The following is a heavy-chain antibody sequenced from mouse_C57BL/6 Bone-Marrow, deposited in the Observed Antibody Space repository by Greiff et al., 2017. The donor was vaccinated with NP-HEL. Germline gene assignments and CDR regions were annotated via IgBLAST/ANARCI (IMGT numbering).Heavy chain of an antibody. V-gene: IGHV5-6*01. D-gene: IGHD1-1*01. CDR1: GFTFSSYG. Sequence: EVQGVESGGDLVKPGGSQKLSCAASGFTFSSYGMSWVRQTPDKRLEWVATISSGGSYTYYPDSVKGRFTISRDNAKNTLYLQMSSLKSEDTAMYYCARVYYYGSSLGYWGQGTTLTVSS. J-gene: IGHJ2*01. CDR3: ARVYYYGSSLGY. CDR2: ISSGGSYT.